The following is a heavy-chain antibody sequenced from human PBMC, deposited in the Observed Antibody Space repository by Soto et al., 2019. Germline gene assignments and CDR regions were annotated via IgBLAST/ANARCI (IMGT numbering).Heavy chain of an antibody. CDR1: GFSFSISD. Sequence: MQLVESGGGVVQPGRSLRLSCVGSGFSFSISDMHWLRQTPGKGMEWVAVISYDGTIKFYTDSLKGRFTISRDNSKNTVYLQMSSLRPEDTAVYFCARNGAGSYFNYWGQGTLVTVSS. D-gene: IGHD3-10*01. J-gene: IGHJ4*02. CDR3: ARNGAGSYFNY. V-gene: IGHV3-30*03. CDR2: ISYDGTIK.